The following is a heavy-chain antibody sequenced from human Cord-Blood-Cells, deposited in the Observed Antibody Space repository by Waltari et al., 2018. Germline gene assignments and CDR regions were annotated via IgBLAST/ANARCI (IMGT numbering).Heavy chain of an antibody. D-gene: IGHD5-12*01. CDR1: GFTVSSNY. Sequence: EVQLVESGGGLIQPGGSLRLSCAASGFTVSSNYMSWVRQAPGKGLEWCSVIYSVVSTYNADHVKVRFTISINNSKNPLYLQMNSRRAEDTAVYYCARGGGRDMRDGYNDYWGQGTLVTVSS. CDR3: ARGGGRDMRDGYNDY. CDR2: IYSVVST. V-gene: IGHV3-53*01. J-gene: IGHJ4*02.